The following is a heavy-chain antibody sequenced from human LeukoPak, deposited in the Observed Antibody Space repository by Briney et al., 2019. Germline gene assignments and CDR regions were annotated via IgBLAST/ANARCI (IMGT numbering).Heavy chain of an antibody. V-gene: IGHV3-7*01. J-gene: IGHJ4*02. D-gene: IGHD1-26*01. CDR1: GFAFSSYW. Sequence: GGSLRLSCVASGFAFSSYWMSWVRQAPGKGLEWVANIKQDGGEKYYVDSMKGRFTISRDNAKNSLFLQMNSLRVEDTAVYYCARLGGSYYTYWGQGTLVTVSS. CDR2: IKQDGGEK. CDR3: ARLGGSYYTY.